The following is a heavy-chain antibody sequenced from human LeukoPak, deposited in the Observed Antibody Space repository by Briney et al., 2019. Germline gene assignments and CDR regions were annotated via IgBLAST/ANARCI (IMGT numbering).Heavy chain of an antibody. CDR2: IKQDGNEK. CDR3: AKDLRWDVVMSGH. V-gene: IGHV3-7*03. CDR1: GFTFSSYW. Sequence: GGSLRLSCAASGFTFSSYWMHWVRQAPGTGLEWVANIKQDGNEKYYVDSVKGRFTISRDNAKNSLHLQMDNLRAEDTAVYYCAKDLRWDVVMSGHWGQGTLVTVSS. J-gene: IGHJ4*02. D-gene: IGHD3-16*01.